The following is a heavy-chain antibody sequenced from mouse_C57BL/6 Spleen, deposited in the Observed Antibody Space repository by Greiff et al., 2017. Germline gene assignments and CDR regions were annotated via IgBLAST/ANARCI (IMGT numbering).Heavy chain of an antibody. CDR3: ARQALHGGFAY. Sequence: VQLQQSGPELVKPGDTVKISCKASGYSFTGYFMNWVMQSHGKSLEWIGRINPYNGDTFYNQKFKGKATLTVDKSSSTAHMELRSLTSEDSAVYYCARQALHGGFAYWGQGTLVTVSA. CDR2: INPYNGDT. J-gene: IGHJ3*01. CDR1: GYSFTGYF. V-gene: IGHV1-20*01. D-gene: IGHD2-10*01.